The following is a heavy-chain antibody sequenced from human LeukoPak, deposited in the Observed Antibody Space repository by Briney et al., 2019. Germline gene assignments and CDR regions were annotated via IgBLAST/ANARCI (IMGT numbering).Heavy chain of an antibody. CDR3: AREDASSMDV. J-gene: IGHJ6*03. CDR2: ISSSSSFI. CDR1: GFTFSSYN. V-gene: IGHV3-21*01. Sequence: PGGSLRLSCAASGFTFSSYNMNWVRQATGKGLEWVSSISSSSSFIYYADSVRGRFSISRDNAKNSLYLQMNSLRAEDTAVYYCAREDASSMDVWGKGTTVTVSS.